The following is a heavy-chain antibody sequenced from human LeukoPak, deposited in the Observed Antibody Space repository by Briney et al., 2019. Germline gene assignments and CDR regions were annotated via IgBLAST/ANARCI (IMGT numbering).Heavy chain of an antibody. CDR1: GYTFTGYY. CDR3: AREVDYYDSSGYPNQDGNYYYYMDV. V-gene: IGHV1-2*02. D-gene: IGHD3-22*01. CDR2: INPNSGGT. Sequence: ASVKVSCKASGYTFTGYYMHWVRQAPGQGLEWMGWINPNSGGTNYAQKFQGRVTMTRDTSISTAYMELSRLRSDDTAVYYCAREVDYYDSSGYPNQDGNYYYYMDVWGKGTTVTVSS. J-gene: IGHJ6*03.